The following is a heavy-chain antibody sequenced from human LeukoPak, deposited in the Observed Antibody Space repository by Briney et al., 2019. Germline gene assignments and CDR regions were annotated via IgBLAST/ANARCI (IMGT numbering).Heavy chain of an antibody. CDR2: INAGNGNT. D-gene: IGHD3-10*01. V-gene: IGHV1-3*01. CDR1: GYTFTSYA. CDR3: ARVAMVRGVIMLYFDY. Sequence: GASVKVSCKASGYTFTSYAMHWVRQAPGQRLEWMGWINAGNGNTKYSQKFQGGVTITRDTSASTAYMELSSLRSEDTAVYYCARVAMVRGVIMLYFDYWGQGTLVTVSS. J-gene: IGHJ4*02.